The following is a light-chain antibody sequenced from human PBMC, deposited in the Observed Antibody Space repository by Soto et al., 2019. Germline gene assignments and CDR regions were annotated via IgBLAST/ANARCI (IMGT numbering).Light chain of an antibody. V-gene: IGKV1-39*01. CDR2: AAS. J-gene: IGKJ5*01. CDR1: HSISSY. CDR3: QQSYSTLPIT. Sequence: DIQMTQSPSSLSASVGDRVTITCRASHSISSYLNWYQQKPGKAPKLLIYAASSLQSGVPSRVSGSGSGTDFTLTIRSLQPEDFATYYCQQSYSTLPITFGQGTRLEIK.